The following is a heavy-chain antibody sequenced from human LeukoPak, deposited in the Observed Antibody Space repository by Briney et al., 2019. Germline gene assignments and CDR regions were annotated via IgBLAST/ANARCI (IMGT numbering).Heavy chain of an antibody. V-gene: IGHV4-34*08. CDR2: IHRSGNT. CDR3: AASLWFGVNPEY. D-gene: IGHD3-10*01. J-gene: IGHJ4*02. CDR1: GFTFSSYS. Sequence: GSLRLSCAASGFTFSSYSMNWIRQPPGKGLEWIGEIHRSGNTNYHPSLRSRVTISVDTSKNHVYLTLNSVAAADTAIYYCAASLWFGVNPEYWGQGTLVTVSS.